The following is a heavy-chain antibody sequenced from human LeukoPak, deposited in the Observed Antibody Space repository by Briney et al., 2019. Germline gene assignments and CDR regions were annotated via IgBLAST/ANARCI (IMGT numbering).Heavy chain of an antibody. CDR3: ARGITGTTDYYYGMDV. Sequence: GGPLRLSCAASGFTFDDYGMSWVRQAPGKGLEWVSGINWNGGSTGYADSVKGRFTISRDNAKNSLYLQMNSLRAEDTALYHCARGITGTTDYYYGMDVWGQGTTVTVSS. D-gene: IGHD1-7*01. J-gene: IGHJ6*02. CDR2: INWNGGST. V-gene: IGHV3-20*01. CDR1: GFTFDDYG.